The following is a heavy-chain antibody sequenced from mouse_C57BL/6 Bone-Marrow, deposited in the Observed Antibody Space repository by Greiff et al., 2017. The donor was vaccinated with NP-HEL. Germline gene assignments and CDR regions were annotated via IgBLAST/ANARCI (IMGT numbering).Heavy chain of an antibody. CDR3: ARDEASTTKGYAMDY. CDR1: GFTFSSYA. Sequence: EVMLVESGGGLVKPGGSLKLSCAASGFTFSSYAMSWVRQTPEKRLEWVATISDGGSYTYYPDNVKGRFTISRDNAKNNLYLQMSHLKSEDTAMYYCARDEASTTKGYAMDYWGQGTSVTVSS. V-gene: IGHV5-4*01. J-gene: IGHJ4*01. D-gene: IGHD1-1*01. CDR2: ISDGGSYT.